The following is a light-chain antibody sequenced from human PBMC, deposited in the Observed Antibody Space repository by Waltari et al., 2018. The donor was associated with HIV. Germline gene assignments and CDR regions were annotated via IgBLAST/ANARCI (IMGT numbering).Light chain of an antibody. CDR1: SSDVGGYDY. J-gene: IGLJ3*02. V-gene: IGLV2-11*01. CDR2: DVT. CDR3: CSYAGTYTFWV. Sequence: QSALTQPRSLSGSPGQSVTISCTGTSSDVGGYDYVSWYQQYPGRAPKRMVYDVTKRPSGVPDRFSGSKSGNTASPTISGLQTDDEADYYCCSYAGTYTFWVFGGGTKLSVL.